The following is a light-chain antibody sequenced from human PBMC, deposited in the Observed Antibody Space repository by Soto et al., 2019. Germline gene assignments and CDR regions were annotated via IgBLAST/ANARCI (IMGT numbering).Light chain of an antibody. Sequence: QMTKSPSSVSAPVGGRASISCRASQDISNWLAWYQQTPGRAPKLLISAASTLQSGVPSRFSGSGSATEFTLTISSLQPEDFAIYYCQQANSFPLTFAGGTRPEI. J-gene: IGKJ5*01. V-gene: IGKV1-12*01. CDR3: QQANSFPLT. CDR2: AAS. CDR1: QDISNW.